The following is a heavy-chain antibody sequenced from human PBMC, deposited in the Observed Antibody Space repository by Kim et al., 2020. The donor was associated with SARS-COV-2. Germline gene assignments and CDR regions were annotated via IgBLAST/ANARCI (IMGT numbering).Heavy chain of an antibody. D-gene: IGHD5-12*01. Sequence: VKSRITINPDTSKNQFSLQLNSVTPEDTAVYYCARDNRDGYNYLEGYFDYWGQGTLVTVSS. V-gene: IGHV6-1*01. J-gene: IGHJ4*02. CDR3: ARDNRDGYNYLEGYFDY.